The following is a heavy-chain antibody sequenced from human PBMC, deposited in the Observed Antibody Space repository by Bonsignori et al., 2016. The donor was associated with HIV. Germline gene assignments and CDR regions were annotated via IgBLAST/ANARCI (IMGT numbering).Heavy chain of an antibody. V-gene: IGHV4-39*01. CDR2: IYYTGST. CDR1: GGSISNSGYY. J-gene: IGHJ5*02. D-gene: IGHD6-13*01. Sequence: QLQLQESGPGLVKPSETLSLTCTVSGGSISNSGYYWGWIRQSPGKGLEWIGNIYYTGSTSQNPSLRSRVTISVDTSKNQFSLKLSSVTXADTAVYYCVRSSSWKGRNWFDPWGQGTLVTVSS. CDR3: VRSSSWKGRNWFDP.